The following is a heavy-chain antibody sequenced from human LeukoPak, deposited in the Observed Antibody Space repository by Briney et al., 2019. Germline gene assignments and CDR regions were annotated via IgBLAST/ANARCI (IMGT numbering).Heavy chain of an antibody. D-gene: IGHD6-19*01. Sequence: GGSLRLSCAASGFTFSSYWMYWVRQAPGKGLMWVSRITSDGSSTSYADSEKGRFTISRDNAKNTLYLQMNSLRAEDTAVYYCARGSAKGGRGLQWLVQGVNDYWGQGTLVTVSS. CDR2: ITSDGSST. CDR3: ARGSAKGGRGLQWLVQGVNDY. CDR1: GFTFSSYW. V-gene: IGHV3-74*01. J-gene: IGHJ4*02.